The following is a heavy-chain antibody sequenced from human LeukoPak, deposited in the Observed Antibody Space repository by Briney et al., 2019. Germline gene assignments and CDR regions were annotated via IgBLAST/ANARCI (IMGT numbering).Heavy chain of an antibody. CDR3: ARVAAAGTGNWFDP. CDR2: IIPIFGTA. V-gene: IGHV1-69*05. Sequence: SVKVSCKASGGTFSSYAISWVRQAPGQGLEWMGGIIPIFGTANYAQKFQGRVTITTDESTSPDYMELSSLRSEDTAVYHCARVAAAGTGNWFDPWGQGTLVTVSS. CDR1: GGTFSSYA. D-gene: IGHD6-13*01. J-gene: IGHJ5*02.